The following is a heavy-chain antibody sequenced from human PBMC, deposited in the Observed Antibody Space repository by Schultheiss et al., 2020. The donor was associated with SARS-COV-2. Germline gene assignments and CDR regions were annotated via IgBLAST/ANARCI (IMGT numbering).Heavy chain of an antibody. CDR1: GFTFSNFD. CDR2: ISSSSSTI. Sequence: GGSLRLSCAASGFTFSNFDMNWVRQAPGKGLEWVSYISSSSSTIYYADSVKGRFTISRDNAKNSLYLQMNSLRAEDTAVYYCATDTFYNDRSGYYSFDYWGQGTLVTVSS. D-gene: IGHD3-22*01. CDR3: ATDTFYNDRSGYYSFDY. V-gene: IGHV3-48*03. J-gene: IGHJ4*02.